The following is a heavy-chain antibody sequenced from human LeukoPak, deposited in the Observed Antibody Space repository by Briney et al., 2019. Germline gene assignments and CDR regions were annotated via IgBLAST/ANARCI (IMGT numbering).Heavy chain of an antibody. D-gene: IGHD4-17*01. CDR1: GFTFSTYS. Sequence: TGGSLRLSCAASGFTFSTYSMNWVRQAPGKGLEWVSYISSGSSYIFYADSVKGRFTISRDNAKNSLYLQMNSLRAEDTAVYYCARVGPRGGDSWNWYLDLWGRGTLVTVSS. CDR2: ISSGSSYI. CDR3: ARVGPRGGDSWNWYLDL. V-gene: IGHV3-21*01. J-gene: IGHJ2*01.